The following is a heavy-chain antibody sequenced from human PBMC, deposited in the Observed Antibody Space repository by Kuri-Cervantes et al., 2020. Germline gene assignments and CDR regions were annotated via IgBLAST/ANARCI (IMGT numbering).Heavy chain of an antibody. CDR3: ARENPRRDGYNNDLDY. CDR2: ISAGGSGT. Sequence: GESLKISCAASGFMFTSYAMSWVRQTPEKGLEWVSTISAGGSGTYYADSVKGRFTISRDNSKNTLYLQMNSLRAEDTAVYYCARENPRRDGYNNDLDYWGQGTLVTVSS. J-gene: IGHJ4*02. CDR1: GFMFTSYA. V-gene: IGHV3-23*01. D-gene: IGHD5-24*01.